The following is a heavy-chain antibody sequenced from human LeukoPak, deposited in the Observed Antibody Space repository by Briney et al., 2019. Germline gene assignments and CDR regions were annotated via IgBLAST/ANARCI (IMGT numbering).Heavy chain of an antibody. J-gene: IGHJ4*02. CDR1: GFTVSSNY. CDR2: IYSGGST. CDR3: ARMNDYYFDY. Sequence: GGSLRLSCAASGFTVSSNYMSWVRQAPGKGLEWASVIYSGGSTYYADSVKGRFTISRDNSKNTLYLQMNSLRAEDTAVYYCARMNDYYFDYWGQGTLVTVSS. V-gene: IGHV3-53*01. D-gene: IGHD1-1*01.